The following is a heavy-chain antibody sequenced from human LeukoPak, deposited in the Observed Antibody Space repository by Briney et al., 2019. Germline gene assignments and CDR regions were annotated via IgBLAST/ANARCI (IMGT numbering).Heavy chain of an antibody. Sequence: GGSLRLSCAASGFTFSSYWMHWVRQAPGKGLVWVSRINSDGSSTSYADSVKGRFTIYRDNAKNTLYLQMNSLRAEDTAVYYCARARYGGNYYFDYWGQGTLVTVSS. CDR2: INSDGSST. J-gene: IGHJ4*02. CDR3: ARARYGGNYYFDY. CDR1: GFTFSSYW. D-gene: IGHD4-23*01. V-gene: IGHV3-74*01.